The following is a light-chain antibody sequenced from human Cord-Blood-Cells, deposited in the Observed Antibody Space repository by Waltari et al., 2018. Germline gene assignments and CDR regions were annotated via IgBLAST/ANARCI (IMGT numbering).Light chain of an antibody. CDR1: QSISSY. CDR2: PAS. Sequence: DIQMTQSQSSLSASVGDRVTLTCRSSQSISSYFNWYQQKPGKAPKLLIYPASRLQSGVPSRFSGSGSGTDFTLTISSLQPEDFATYYCQQSYSTPRTFGQGTKLEIK. V-gene: IGKV1-39*01. CDR3: QQSYSTPRT. J-gene: IGKJ2*01.